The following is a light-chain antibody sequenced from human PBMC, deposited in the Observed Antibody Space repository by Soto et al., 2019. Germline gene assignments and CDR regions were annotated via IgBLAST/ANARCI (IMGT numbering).Light chain of an antibody. J-gene: IGKJ1*01. CDR1: QDISSS. V-gene: IGKV1-39*01. Sequence: DIQMPQSPSSLSASIGDRVTISCRASQDISSSLNWYQHKSGKAPKLLIYAASGLHSGVPSRFSGSGSGTAFTLTISSLQPEDFATYYCQQSYVTPWTFGQGTKVEIK. CDR2: AAS. CDR3: QQSYVTPWT.